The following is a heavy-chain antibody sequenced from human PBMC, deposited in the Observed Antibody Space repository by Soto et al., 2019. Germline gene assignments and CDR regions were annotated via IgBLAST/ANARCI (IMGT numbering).Heavy chain of an antibody. J-gene: IGHJ6*02. CDR3: ASNQKGPYTGMDV. Sequence: ASVKVSCKASGYIFTNYDMHWVRQAPGQRLEWMGRIIGGNGDTKYSQKLQDRVTFTRDTSASTAYMDLSSLTSVDTAVYYCASNQKGPYTGMDVWGQGTTVTVSS. CDR2: IIGGNGDT. CDR1: GYIFTNYD. D-gene: IGHD5-18*01. V-gene: IGHV1-3*01.